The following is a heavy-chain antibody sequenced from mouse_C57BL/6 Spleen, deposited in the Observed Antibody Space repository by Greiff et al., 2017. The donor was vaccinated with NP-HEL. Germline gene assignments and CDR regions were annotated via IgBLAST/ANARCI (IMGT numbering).Heavy chain of an antibody. D-gene: IGHD3-3*01. CDR1: GYTFTDYE. V-gene: IGHV1-15*01. CDR3: TRAWDRNAY. Sequence: VQLQQSGAELVRPGASVTLSCKASGYTFTDYEMHWVKQTPVHGLEWIGAIDPETGGTAYNQKFKGKAILTADKSSSTAYMELRSLTSEDSAVYYWTRAWDRNAYWGQGTTLTVSS. J-gene: IGHJ2*01. CDR2: IDPETGGT.